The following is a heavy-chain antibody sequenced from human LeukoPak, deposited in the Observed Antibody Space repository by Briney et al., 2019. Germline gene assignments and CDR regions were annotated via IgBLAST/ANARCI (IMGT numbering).Heavy chain of an antibody. CDR3: ARDPGYCSSTSCHEDGVDY. D-gene: IGHD2-2*01. CDR2: ISSSSSTI. J-gene: IGHJ4*02. V-gene: IGHV3-48*01. Sequence: GRSLRLSCAASGFTFSSYSMNWVRQAPGKGLEWVSYISSSSSTIYYADSVKGRFTISRDNAKNSLYLQMNSLRAEDTAVYYCARDPGYCSSTSCHEDGVDYWGQGTLVTVSS. CDR1: GFTFSSYS.